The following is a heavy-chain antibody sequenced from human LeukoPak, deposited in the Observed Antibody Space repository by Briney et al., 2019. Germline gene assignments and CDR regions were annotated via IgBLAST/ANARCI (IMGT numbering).Heavy chain of an antibody. D-gene: IGHD3-10*01. CDR1: GFTFSSYA. J-gene: IGHJ4*02. Sequence: GGSLRLSCAASGFTFSSYAMSWVRQAPGKGLEWVSAIGSGGGSTFYADSVKGRFTISRDNSKNTLYLQMNSLRAEDTAVYYCAKDGTLWFGDRKFDYWGQGTLVTVSS. V-gene: IGHV3-23*01. CDR2: IGSGGGST. CDR3: AKDGTLWFGDRKFDY.